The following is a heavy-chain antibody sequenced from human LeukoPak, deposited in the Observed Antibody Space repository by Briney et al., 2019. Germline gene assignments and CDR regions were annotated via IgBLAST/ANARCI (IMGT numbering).Heavy chain of an antibody. V-gene: IGHV4-4*02. Sequence: PSGTLSLTCAVSGGSISSSNWWSWARQPPGKGLEWIGEIYHSGKTNYNPSLKNRVTISVDTSKNQFSLKLRSVTAADTAVFYCARQGYADFSPRPFDYWGQGTLVTVSS. CDR3: ARQGYADFSPRPFDY. J-gene: IGHJ4*02. CDR2: IYHSGKT. D-gene: IGHD4-17*01. CDR1: GGSISSSNW.